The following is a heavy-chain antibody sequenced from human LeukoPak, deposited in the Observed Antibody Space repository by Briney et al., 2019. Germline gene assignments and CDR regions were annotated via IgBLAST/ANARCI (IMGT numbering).Heavy chain of an antibody. CDR2: IYPGDSDT. CDR1: GYSFTSYW. CDR3: ARQEGPQASSGYSADY. J-gene: IGHJ4*02. Sequence: GESLKISCKGSGYSFTSYWIGWVRQMPGKGLEWMGIIYPGDSDTRYSPSFQGQVTISADKSISTAYLQWSSLKASDTAMYYCARQEGPQASSGYSADYWGQGTLVTVSS. D-gene: IGHD3-22*01. V-gene: IGHV5-51*01.